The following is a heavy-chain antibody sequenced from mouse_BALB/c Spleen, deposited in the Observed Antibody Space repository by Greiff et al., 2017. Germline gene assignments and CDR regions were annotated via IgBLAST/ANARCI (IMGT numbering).Heavy chain of an antibody. J-gene: IGHJ3*01. V-gene: IGHV5-6-5*01. CDR2: ISSGGST. D-gene: IGHD1-1*01. CDR3: AKTDYGSSPAWFAY. CDR1: GFTFSSYA. Sequence: LVESGGGLVKPGGSLKLSCAASGFTFSSYAMSWVRQTPEKRLEWVASISSGGSTYYPDSVKGRFTISRDNARNILYLQMSSLRSEDTAMYYCAKTDYGSSPAWFAYWGQGTLVTVSA.